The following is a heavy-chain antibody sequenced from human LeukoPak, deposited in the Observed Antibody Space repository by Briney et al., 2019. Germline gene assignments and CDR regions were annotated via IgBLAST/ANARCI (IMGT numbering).Heavy chain of an antibody. V-gene: IGHV3-7*05. CDR2: LNQDGSEK. Sequence: QPGGSLRLSCAASGFTFSTYWTSWVRQAPGKGLEWVAILNQDGSEKYYVDSVKGRFTISRDNAENSLYLQMNSLRVEDTAIYYCARRRGDVWGQGTTVTVSS. CDR3: ARRRGDV. J-gene: IGHJ6*02. CDR1: GFTFSTYW.